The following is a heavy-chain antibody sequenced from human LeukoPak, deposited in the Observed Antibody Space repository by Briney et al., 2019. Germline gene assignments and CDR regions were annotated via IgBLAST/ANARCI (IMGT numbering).Heavy chain of an antibody. V-gene: IGHV4-31*03. J-gene: IGHJ4*02. CDR2: IYYSGST. D-gene: IGHD3-22*01. CDR3: ARTDYYDSSGYPTRFDY. CDR1: GGSISSGGYY. Sequence: SQTLSLTCTVSGGSISSGGYYWSWIRQHPGKGLEWIGYIYYSGSTYYNPSLKSRVTISVDTSKNQFSLKLSSVTAADTAVYYCARTDYYDSSGYPTRFDYWGQGTLVTVFS.